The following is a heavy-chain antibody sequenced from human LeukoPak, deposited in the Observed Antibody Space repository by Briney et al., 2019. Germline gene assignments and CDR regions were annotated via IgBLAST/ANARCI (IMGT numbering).Heavy chain of an antibody. CDR2: ISDNGGNT. V-gene: IGHV3-23*01. CDR3: AKNGDRGAYCSGGSCYPYYYYNMDV. J-gene: IGHJ6*03. Sequence: GGSLRLSCAASGFTFSIYGMGWVRQAPGKGLEWVSSISDNGGNTYYADSAKGRFTISRDNSKNTLYLQMTSLIAEDTAIYYCAKNGDRGAYCSGGSCYPYYYYNMDVWGKGTTVTISS. CDR1: GFTFSIYG. D-gene: IGHD2-15*01.